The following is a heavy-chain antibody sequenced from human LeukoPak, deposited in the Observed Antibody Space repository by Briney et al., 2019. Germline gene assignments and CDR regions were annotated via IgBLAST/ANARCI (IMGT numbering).Heavy chain of an antibody. Sequence: NPSETLSLTCTVSGGSISSYYWSWIRQPPGKGLEWIGYIYYSGSTNYNPSLKSRVTISVDTSKNQFSLKLSSVTAADTAVYYCARRANAFDIWGQGTMVTVSS. CDR1: GGSISSYY. J-gene: IGHJ3*02. CDR3: ARRANAFDI. CDR2: IYYSGST. V-gene: IGHV4-59*01.